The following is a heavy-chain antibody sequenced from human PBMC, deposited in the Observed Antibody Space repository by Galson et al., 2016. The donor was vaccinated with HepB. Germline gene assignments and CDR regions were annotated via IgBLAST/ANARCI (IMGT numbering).Heavy chain of an antibody. J-gene: IGHJ4*02. CDR1: GSSISGYY. Sequence: ETLSLTCTLYGSSISGYYWSWIRQPPGKGLEWLGYIYSSGRTTSNPSLKSRVTISIDTPKSQFSLKLSSVTAAATAVYYCERVNPSRYYFDYWGQGTLVPVSS. CDR2: IYSSGRT. CDR3: ERVNPSRYYFDY. V-gene: IGHV4-59*08.